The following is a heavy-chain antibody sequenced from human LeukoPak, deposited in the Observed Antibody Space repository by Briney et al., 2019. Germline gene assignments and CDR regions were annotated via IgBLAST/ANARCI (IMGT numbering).Heavy chain of an antibody. V-gene: IGHV1-3*04. J-gene: IGHJ5*02. D-gene: IGHD6-19*01. CDR1: EYTFTNYA. CDR3: ARGYNSGQSNWFDP. Sequence: ASVKVSCKASEYTFTNYAMHWVRQAPGQRLEWMGWTNTGDGYTKYSQNFQGRVTITRDTSASTAYMELSSLRSEDTAVYYCARGYNSGQSNWFDPWGQGTLVTVSS. CDR2: TNTGDGYT.